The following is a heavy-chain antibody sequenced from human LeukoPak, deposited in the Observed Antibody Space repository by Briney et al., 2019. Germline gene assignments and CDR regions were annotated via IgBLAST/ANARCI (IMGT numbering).Heavy chain of an antibody. Sequence: SETLSLTCTGSGGSVSSGIYFWSWVRQPPGKGLEWIGYIYYSGSTNCNPSLKSRFTISVDTSKNQFSLKLSSVTAADSALYYCARGGDSSVSWAFDYWGQGTLVTVSS. V-gene: IGHV4-61*01. CDR3: ARGGDSSVSWAFDY. CDR2: IYYSGST. D-gene: IGHD6-19*01. J-gene: IGHJ4*02. CDR1: GGSVSSGIYF.